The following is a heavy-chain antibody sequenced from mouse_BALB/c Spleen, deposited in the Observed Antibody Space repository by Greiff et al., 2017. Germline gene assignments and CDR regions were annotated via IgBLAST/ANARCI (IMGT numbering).Heavy chain of an antibody. CDR1: GFSLTGYG. CDR3: ARGLPCYAMDY. D-gene: IGHD2-2*01. V-gene: IGHV2-6-7*01. CDR2: IWGDGST. Sequence: QVQLKESGPGLVAPSQSLSITCTVSGFSLTGYGVNWVRQPPGKGLEWLGMIWGDGSTDYNSALKSRLSISKDNSKSQVFLKMNSLQTDDTARYYCARGLPCYAMDYWGQGTSVTVSS. J-gene: IGHJ4*01.